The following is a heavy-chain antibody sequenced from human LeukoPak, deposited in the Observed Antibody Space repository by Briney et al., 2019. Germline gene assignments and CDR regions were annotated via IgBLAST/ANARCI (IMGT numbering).Heavy chain of an antibody. J-gene: IGHJ5*02. V-gene: IGHV4-34*01. CDR3: ARVLGSQGDILTGRESNWFDP. CDR2: INHSGST. CDR1: GGSFSGYY. D-gene: IGHD3-9*01. Sequence: SETLSLTCAVYGGSFSGYYWSWIRRPPGKGLEWIGEINHSGSTNYNPSLKSRVTISVDTSKNQFSLKLSSVTAADTAVYYCARVLGSQGDILTGRESNWFDPWGQGTLVTVSS.